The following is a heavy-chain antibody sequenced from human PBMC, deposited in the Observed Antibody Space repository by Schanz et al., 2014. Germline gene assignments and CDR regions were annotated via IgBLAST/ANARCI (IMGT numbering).Heavy chain of an antibody. V-gene: IGHV1-69*04. CDR2: IIPNLGSA. J-gene: IGHJ5*02. CDR3: ARGNTIVGVVILGWLDP. Sequence: QVQLVQSGAEVKKPGSSVTVSCKASGDPLSSYGISWVRQAPGQGLEWMGRIIPNLGSANYAQKFQGRVTITADKSTSTVYMELSSLRSEDTAIYYCARGNTIVGVVILGWLDPWGQGTLVTVSS. CDR1: GDPLSSYG. D-gene: IGHD3-3*01.